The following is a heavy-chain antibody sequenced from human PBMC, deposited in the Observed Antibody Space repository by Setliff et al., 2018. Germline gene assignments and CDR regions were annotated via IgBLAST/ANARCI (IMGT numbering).Heavy chain of an antibody. V-gene: IGHV3-7*01. D-gene: IGHD3-10*01. Sequence: GGSLRLSCAASGFTFSSYWMSWVRRAPGKGLEWVANIKQDGSEKYYVDSVKGRFTISRDNAKNSLYLHMNSLRNEYTAVYYCFGAGTCSYWGQGTLVTVSS. CDR1: GFTFSSYW. J-gene: IGHJ4*02. CDR2: IKQDGSEK. CDR3: FGAGTCSY.